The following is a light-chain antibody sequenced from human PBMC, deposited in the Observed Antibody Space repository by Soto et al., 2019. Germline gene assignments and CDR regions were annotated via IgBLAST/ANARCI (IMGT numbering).Light chain of an antibody. CDR2: GAS. Sequence: VFTQSPGTLSLSTGEGATLSCRSSQSVSRSGFAWYQQKPGQAPRLLIYGASTRATGIPARFSGSGSWREFTRTIISLQSEDFAVDYCQQYNKGRPWTFGQGTKVDIK. J-gene: IGKJ1*01. CDR1: QSVSRSG. CDR3: QQYNKGRPWT. V-gene: IGKV3-15*01.